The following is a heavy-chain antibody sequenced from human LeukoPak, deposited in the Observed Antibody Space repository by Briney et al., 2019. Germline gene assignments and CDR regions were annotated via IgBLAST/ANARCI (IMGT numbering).Heavy chain of an antibody. V-gene: IGHV3-7*01. Sequence: TGGSLRLSCAASGFSFSTSWMDWVRQAPGKGLEWVANIKPDGSEKNYVDSVKGRFNNTRDNAKNSMFLQMKSLRAEDTAVYYCSRSLNSWGQGTLVTVSS. CDR1: GFSFSTSW. J-gene: IGHJ4*02. CDR2: IKPDGSEK. CDR3: SRSLNS.